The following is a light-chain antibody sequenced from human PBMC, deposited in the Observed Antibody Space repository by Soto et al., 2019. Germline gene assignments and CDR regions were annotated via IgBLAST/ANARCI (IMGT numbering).Light chain of an antibody. V-gene: IGLV2-8*01. Sequence: QSALTQPPSASGSPGQSVTISCTGTSSDVGGYNYVSWYQQHPGKAPKLMIYEVSKRPSGVPDRFSGSKSGNTASLTVSGLQVEDEAYYYCSSYAGSNNLVFGGGTKLTVL. CDR2: EVS. J-gene: IGLJ2*01. CDR1: SSDVGGYNY. CDR3: SSYAGSNNLV.